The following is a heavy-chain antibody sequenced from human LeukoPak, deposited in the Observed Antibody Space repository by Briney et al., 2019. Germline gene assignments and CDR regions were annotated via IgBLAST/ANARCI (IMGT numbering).Heavy chain of an antibody. D-gene: IGHD6-13*01. CDR2: ISPDGSFT. V-gene: IGHV3-74*01. CDR1: NFIFSNYW. J-gene: IGHJ4*02. CDR3: VRGSMSPGLDY. Sequence: PGGSLRLSCAASNFIFSNYWMHWVRQAPGKGLVWVSIISPDGSFTDYADSVKGRFTISRDDAKSTLSLQMNSLRAEDTALYYCVRGSMSPGLDYWGQGTLVTVSP.